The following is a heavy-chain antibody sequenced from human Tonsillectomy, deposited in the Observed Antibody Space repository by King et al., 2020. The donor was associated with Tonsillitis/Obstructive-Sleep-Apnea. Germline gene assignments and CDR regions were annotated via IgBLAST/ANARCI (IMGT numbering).Heavy chain of an antibody. J-gene: IGHJ3*02. V-gene: IGHV3-30*01. CDR2: ISYDGRNK. Sequence: QLVQSGGGVVQPGRSLRLSCAASGFTFSSYAMHWVRQAPGKGLEWVAVISYDGRNKYYADSVKGRFTNSRDNSKNTLYLQMNSLRAEDTAVYYCAIYPPLQSMLEDMWGQGTMVTVSS. D-gene: IGHD2-2*02. CDR1: GFTFSSYA. CDR3: AIYPPLQSMLEDM.